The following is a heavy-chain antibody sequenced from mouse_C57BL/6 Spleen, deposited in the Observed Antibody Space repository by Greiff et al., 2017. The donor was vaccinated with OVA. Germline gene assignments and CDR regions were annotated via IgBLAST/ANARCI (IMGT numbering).Heavy chain of an antibody. J-gene: IGHJ2*01. Sequence: EVKLMESGGGLVKPGGSLKLSCAASGFTFSSYAMSWVRQTPEKRLEWVATISDGGSYTYYPDNVKGRFTISRDNAKNNLYLQMSHLKSEDTAMYYCARADYYGSSLYFDYWGQGTTLTVSS. CDR1: GFTFSSYA. CDR3: ARADYYGSSLYFDY. V-gene: IGHV5-4*03. CDR2: ISDGGSYT. D-gene: IGHD1-1*01.